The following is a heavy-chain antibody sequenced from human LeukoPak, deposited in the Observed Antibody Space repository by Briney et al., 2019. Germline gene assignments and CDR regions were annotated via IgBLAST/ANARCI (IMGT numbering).Heavy chain of an antibody. V-gene: IGHV1-69*04. J-gene: IGHJ3*02. CDR3: ARPRTYYYDRTLGGDAFDI. CDR1: GGTFSSYA. D-gene: IGHD3-22*01. CDR2: IIPILGIA. Sequence: GASVKVSCKASGGTFSSYAISWVRQAPGQGLEWMGRIIPILGIANYAQKFQGRVTITADKSTSTAYMELSSLRSEDTAVYYCARPRTYYYDRTLGGDAFDIWGQGTMVTVSS.